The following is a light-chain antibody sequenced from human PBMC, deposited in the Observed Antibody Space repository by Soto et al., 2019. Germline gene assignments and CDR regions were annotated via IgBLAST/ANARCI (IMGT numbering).Light chain of an antibody. CDR1: QYISSY. CDR3: QQSYSRPLT. CDR2: GSS. V-gene: IGKV1-39*01. J-gene: IGKJ3*01. Sequence: DIQMTQSPSSLSASVGDRVTITCRASQYISSYLNWYQQKPGKAPKCLIYGSSDLQRGVPSRFIGSGSGTDFTLTINSLLPEDFATYYCQQSYSRPLTFGPGTKLDIK.